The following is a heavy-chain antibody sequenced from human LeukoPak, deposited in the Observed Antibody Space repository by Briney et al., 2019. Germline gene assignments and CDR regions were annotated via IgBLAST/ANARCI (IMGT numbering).Heavy chain of an antibody. Sequence: GGSLRLSCAASGITFSSHAMSWVRQAPGKGLGWVSHISGSGGHTYYGDSVKGRFTISRDNSTNRLYLQMNSLRPEDTAVYYCAKGGAATMRDGYNYYYYYMEVWGRGTTVTVSS. J-gene: IGHJ6*03. CDR2: ISGSGGHT. CDR3: AKGGAATMRDGYNYYYYYMEV. CDR1: GITFSSHA. V-gene: IGHV3-23*01. D-gene: IGHD5-24*01.